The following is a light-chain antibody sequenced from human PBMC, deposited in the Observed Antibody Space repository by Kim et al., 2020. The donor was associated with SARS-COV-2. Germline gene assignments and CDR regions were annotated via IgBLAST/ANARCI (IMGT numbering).Light chain of an antibody. CDR2: GAS. CDR1: QDIHTW. V-gene: IGKV1D-12*01. Sequence: ASVGDRVTITCRASQDIHTWLAWYQQKPGKAPKLLIYGASSLQTGVPLRFSGSGSGTDFTLTINSLQTEDFGTYYCQQAKKFPFAFGPGTTVDIK. CDR3: QQAKKFPFA. J-gene: IGKJ3*01.